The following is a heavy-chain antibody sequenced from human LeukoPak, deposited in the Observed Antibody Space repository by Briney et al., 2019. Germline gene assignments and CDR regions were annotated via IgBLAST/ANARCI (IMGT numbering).Heavy chain of an antibody. D-gene: IGHD3-10*01. CDR1: GITFRSSS. CDR3: AKVLWFGYPYAFDI. V-gene: IGHV3-30*02. J-gene: IGHJ3*02. CDR2: IRFDGSTK. Sequence: GGSLRFSCVASGITFRSSSMHWVRQAPGKGLEWLAFIRFDGSTKYYADSVKGRFTISRDNSKNTLYLQMNSLRGEDTAVYYCAKVLWFGYPYAFDIWGQGTMVTVSS.